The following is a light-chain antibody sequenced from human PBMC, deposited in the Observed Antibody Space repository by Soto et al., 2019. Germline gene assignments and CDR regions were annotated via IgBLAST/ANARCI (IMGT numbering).Light chain of an antibody. CDR3: QLYGISPH. CDR2: GAS. CDR1: QSVSSSY. J-gene: IGKJ5*01. Sequence: EIVLTQSPATLSLSPWERATLSCRASQSVSSSYIAWYQQRPGQTPSLLIYGASTRATGIPDRFSGSASGTDFTLTINRLEPEDFAVYYCQLYGISPHFGQGTRLEIK. V-gene: IGKV3-20*01.